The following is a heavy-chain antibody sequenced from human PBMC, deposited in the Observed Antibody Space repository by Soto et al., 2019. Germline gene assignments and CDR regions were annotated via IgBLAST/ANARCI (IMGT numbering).Heavy chain of an antibody. Sequence: GGSLRLSCAASGFTLSGSAMHWVRQASGKGLEWVGRIRSKANSYATAYAASVKGRFTISRDDSKNTAYLQMNSLKTEDTAVYYCTRPRYCSSTSCYARYYYYYGMDVWGQGTTVTVSS. CDR2: IRSKANSYAT. CDR3: TRPRYCSSTSCYARYYYYYGMDV. V-gene: IGHV3-73*01. CDR1: GFTLSGSA. J-gene: IGHJ6*02. D-gene: IGHD2-2*01.